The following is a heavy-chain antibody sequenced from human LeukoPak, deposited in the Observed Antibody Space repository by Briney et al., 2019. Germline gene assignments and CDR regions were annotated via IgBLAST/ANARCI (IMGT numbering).Heavy chain of an antibody. CDR1: GFTFSSYA. Sequence: GGSLRFSCAASGFTFSSYAMHWVRQAPGKGLEYVSAISSNGGSTYYANSVKGRFTISRDNSKNTLYLQMGSLRAEDMAVYYCARDYYDSILDYWGQGTLVTVSS. CDR3: ARDYYDSILDY. J-gene: IGHJ4*02. CDR2: ISSNGGST. D-gene: IGHD3-22*01. V-gene: IGHV3-64*01.